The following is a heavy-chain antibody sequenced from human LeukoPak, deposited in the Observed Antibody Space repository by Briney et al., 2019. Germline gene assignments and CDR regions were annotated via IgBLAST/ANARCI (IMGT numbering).Heavy chain of an antibody. V-gene: IGHV3-48*04. J-gene: IGHJ4*02. D-gene: IGHD4-11*01. CDR2: ISSSSSTI. CDR1: GFVCSSNS. CDR3: ATSGYSNIDF. Sequence: GGSLRLSCAASGFVCSSNSMIWVRQAPGKGLEWVSYISSSSSTIYYADSVKGRFPISRDNARNSLYLQMNSLRAEDTAVYYCATSGYSNIDFWGQGTLVTVSS.